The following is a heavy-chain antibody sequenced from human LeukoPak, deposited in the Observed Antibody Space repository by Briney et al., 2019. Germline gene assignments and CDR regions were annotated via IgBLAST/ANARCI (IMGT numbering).Heavy chain of an antibody. Sequence: SETLSLTCTVSGGSISSSSYYWGWIRQPPGKGLEWIGSIYYSGSTYYNPSLKSRVTISVDTSKNQFSLKLSSVTAADTAVYYCARVFGGRRQRNNWFDPWGQGTLVTVSS. D-gene: IGHD3-10*01. CDR3: ARVFGGRRQRNNWFDP. V-gene: IGHV4-39*07. J-gene: IGHJ5*02. CDR2: IYYSGST. CDR1: GGSISSSSYY.